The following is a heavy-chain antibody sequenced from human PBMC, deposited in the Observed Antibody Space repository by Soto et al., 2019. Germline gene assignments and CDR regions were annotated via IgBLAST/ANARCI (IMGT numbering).Heavy chain of an antibody. D-gene: IGHD2-2*01. CDR2: TYYRSKWYN. Sequence: PSQTLSLTCAISGDSVSGNSAALNWIRQSPSRGLEWLGRTYYRSKWYNDYAVSVKSRITINPDTSKNQFSLQLNSVTPEDTAVYYCARTKIVVPAAIPTGMDVWGQGTTVTVSS. J-gene: IGHJ6*02. V-gene: IGHV6-1*01. CDR1: GDSVSGNSAA. CDR3: ARTKIVVPAAIPTGMDV.